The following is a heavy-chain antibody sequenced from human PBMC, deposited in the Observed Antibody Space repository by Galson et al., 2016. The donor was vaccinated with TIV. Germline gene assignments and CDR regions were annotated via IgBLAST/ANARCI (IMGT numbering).Heavy chain of an antibody. Sequence: SVKASCKASGGTFNSYGISWVRQAPGQGLQWMGGILPVFGTTKYSQDFQGRVAVTADESTGKAYMELSGLRFDDTAVYFCARSRGYSYGYVDPWGQGTLVTVSA. J-gene: IGHJ5*02. D-gene: IGHD5-18*01. CDR3: ARSRGYSYGYVDP. CDR2: ILPVFGTT. V-gene: IGHV1-69*13. CDR1: GGTFNSYG.